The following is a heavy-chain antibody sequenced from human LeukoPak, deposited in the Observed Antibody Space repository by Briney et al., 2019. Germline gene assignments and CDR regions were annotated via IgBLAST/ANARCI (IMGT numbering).Heavy chain of an antibody. CDR2: IKPSGGST. CDR1: GYSFTTYY. Sequence: SVKVSCKASGYSFTTYYMHWVRQAPGHGLEWMGIIKPSGGSTSYAQKFQDRVTMTRDTSTSTVYMELSSLRSEDTAVYYCARVHDSDWYFDYWGQGTLVTVSS. CDR3: ARVHDSDWYFDY. D-gene: IGHD6-19*01. V-gene: IGHV1-46*01. J-gene: IGHJ4*02.